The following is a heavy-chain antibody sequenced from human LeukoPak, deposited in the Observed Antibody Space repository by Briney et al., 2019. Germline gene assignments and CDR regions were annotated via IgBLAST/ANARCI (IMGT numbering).Heavy chain of an antibody. CDR1: GFTFSNYW. CDR2: ISSSSSTI. CDR3: ASAGRLAAAEFGYYMDV. J-gene: IGHJ6*03. V-gene: IGHV3-48*04. D-gene: IGHD6-13*01. Sequence: GGSLRLSCAASGFTFSNYWMGWVRQAPGKGLEWVSYISSSSSTIYYAASVKGRFTISRDNAKNSLYLQMNSLRAEDTAVYYCASAGRLAAAEFGYYMDVWGKGTTVTVSS.